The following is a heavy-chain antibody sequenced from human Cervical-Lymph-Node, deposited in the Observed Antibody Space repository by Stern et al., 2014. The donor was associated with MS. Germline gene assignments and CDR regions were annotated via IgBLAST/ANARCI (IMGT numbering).Heavy chain of an antibody. J-gene: IGHJ4*02. CDR1: GFTFSGSA. V-gene: IGHV3-73*01. CDR3: NIILGQMPTSLRRFDF. Sequence: VQLVESGGRLVQPGGSLKLSCAASGFTFSGSAVHWVRPTSGKGLEWVGHIRSKTNNYASSYAASVKGSFTIARDDSENTAYLQMSSLKIEDTAVYYCNIILGQMPTSLRRFDFWGQGTLVTVSS. CDR2: IRSKTNNYAS. D-gene: IGHD3-3*02.